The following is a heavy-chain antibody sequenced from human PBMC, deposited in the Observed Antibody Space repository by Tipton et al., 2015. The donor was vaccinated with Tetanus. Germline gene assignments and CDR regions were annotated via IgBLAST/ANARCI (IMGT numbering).Heavy chain of an antibody. Sequence: TLSLTCSVSGASVSRSSHYWTWIRQPPGKEPEWVGYVYHNGNTNYHPSLKGRLTISVDTSKNQFSLNLKSVITADTAIYYYARANNDYPKKGPFDYWGQGILVTVSS. CDR1: GASVSRSSHY. CDR3: ARANNDYPKKGPFDY. CDR2: VYHNGNT. D-gene: IGHD5-12*01. J-gene: IGHJ4*02. V-gene: IGHV4-61*01.